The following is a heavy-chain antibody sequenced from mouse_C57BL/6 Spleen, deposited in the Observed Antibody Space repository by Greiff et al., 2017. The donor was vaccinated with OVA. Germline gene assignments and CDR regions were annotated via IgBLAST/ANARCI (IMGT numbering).Heavy chain of an antibody. J-gene: IGHJ4*01. D-gene: IGHD2-1*01. CDR2: IDPEDGDT. Sequence: VQLQQSGAELVRPGASVKLSCTASGFNIKDYYMHWVKQRPEQGLEWIGRIDPEDGDTEYAPKFQGKATMTADTSSNTAYLQLSSLTSEDTAVYYCTTLCSGNYDAMDYWGQGTSVTVAS. CDR1: GFNIKDYY. V-gene: IGHV14-1*01. CDR3: TTLCSGNYDAMDY.